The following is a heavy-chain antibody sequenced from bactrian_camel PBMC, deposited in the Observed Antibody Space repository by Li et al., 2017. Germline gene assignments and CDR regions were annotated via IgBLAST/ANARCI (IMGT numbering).Heavy chain of an antibody. J-gene: IGHJ4*01. CDR1: GFSFDGSD. CDR2: MRSDDST. V-gene: IGHV3S60*01. D-gene: IGHD4*01. Sequence: HVQLVESGGGSVQAGGSLRLSCTASGFSFDGSDVAWYRQTQGNECELVSRMRSDDSTDYGDSVEGRFTISKDISKNTAYLRMNNLESGDTAVYYCAADSGEYALLRGTIPPGSPCGSWEGFTGVRGPRSPSP. CDR3: AADSGEYALLRGTIPPGSPCGSWEGFT.